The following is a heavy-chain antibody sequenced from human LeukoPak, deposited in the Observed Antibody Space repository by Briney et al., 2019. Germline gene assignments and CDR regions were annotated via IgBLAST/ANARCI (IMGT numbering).Heavy chain of an antibody. D-gene: IGHD5-18*01. CDR1: GFTFSDYY. V-gene: IGHV3-72*01. Sequence: PGGSLRLSCAASGFTFSDYYMDWVRQTPGKGLEWVGRIRIRAKGYTTDYGASVKGRFTISRDNAKNSLYLQMNSLRAEDTALYYCAKDYKNGYSYSDAFDIWGQGTMVTVSS. CDR2: IRIRAKGYTT. CDR3: AKDYKNGYSYSDAFDI. J-gene: IGHJ3*02.